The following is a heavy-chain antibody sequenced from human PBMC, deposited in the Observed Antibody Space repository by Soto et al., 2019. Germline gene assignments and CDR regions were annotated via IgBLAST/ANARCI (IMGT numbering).Heavy chain of an antibody. J-gene: IGHJ3*02. CDR3: AKSRGAGLRSFIDAFDI. V-gene: IGHV3-23*01. CDR1: GFTFSSYA. D-gene: IGHD4-17*01. Sequence: GGSLRLSCAASGFTFSSYAMSWVRQAPGKGLEWVSAISGSGGSTYYADSVKGRFTISRDNSKNTLYLQMNSLRAEDTAVYYCAKSRGAGLRSFIDAFDIWGQGTMVTVSS. CDR2: ISGSGGST.